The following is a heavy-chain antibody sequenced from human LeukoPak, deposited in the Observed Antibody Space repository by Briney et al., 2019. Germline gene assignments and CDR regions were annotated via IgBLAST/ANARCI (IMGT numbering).Heavy chain of an antibody. CDR3: ARGGAARTYYYYYMDV. CDR2: MNPNSGNT. Sequence: GSVKVSCKASGYTFTSYDINWVRQATGQGLEWMGWMNPNSGNTGYAQKFQGRVTITRNTSISTAYMELSSLRSEDTAVYYCARGGAARTYYYYYMDVWGKGTTVTVSS. J-gene: IGHJ6*03. CDR1: GYTFTSYD. D-gene: IGHD6-6*01. V-gene: IGHV1-8*03.